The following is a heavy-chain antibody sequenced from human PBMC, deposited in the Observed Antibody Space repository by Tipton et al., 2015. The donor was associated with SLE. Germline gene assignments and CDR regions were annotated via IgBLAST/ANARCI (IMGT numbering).Heavy chain of an antibody. CDR1: GDSVRANY. V-gene: IGHV4-59*02. D-gene: IGHD5-24*01. Sequence: LRLSCTVSGDSVRANYWSWIRQSPGKGLEWIGFKSTTGTTIYNPSLKSRVTIAVDTSKNQFSLKLTSVTAADTAVYYCARAGDLRDGFNFALDYWGQGTLVTVSS. J-gene: IGHJ4*02. CDR2: KSTTGTT. CDR3: ARAGDLRDGFNFALDY.